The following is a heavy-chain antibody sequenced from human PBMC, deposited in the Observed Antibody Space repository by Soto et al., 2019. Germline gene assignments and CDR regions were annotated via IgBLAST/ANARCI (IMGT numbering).Heavy chain of an antibody. CDR3: AIARLWKRMTIFGVVIEPKYY. V-gene: IGHV4-34*01. D-gene: IGHD3-3*01. CDR2: INHSGST. CDR1: GGSFRGYY. J-gene: IGHJ4*02. Sequence: SETLSLTCAVYGGSFRGYYWSWIRQPPGKGLEWIGEINHSGSTNYNPSLKSRVTISVDTSKNQFSLKLSSVTAADTAVYYCAIARLWKRMTIFGVVIEPKYYWGQGTLVTVSS.